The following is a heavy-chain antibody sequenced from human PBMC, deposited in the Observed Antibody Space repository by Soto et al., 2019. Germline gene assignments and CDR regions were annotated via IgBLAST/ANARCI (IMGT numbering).Heavy chain of an antibody. D-gene: IGHD3-10*01. J-gene: IGHJ3*02. CDR2: IYYSGST. V-gene: IGHV4-31*03. Sequence: PSETLSLTCTVSGGSISSGGYYWSWIRQHPGKGLEWIGYIYYSGSTYYNPSLKSRVTISVDTSKNQFSLKLSSVTAADTAVYYCARIPIHYYRSPAAFDIWGQGTMVTVSS. CDR3: ARIPIHYYRSPAAFDI. CDR1: GGSISSGGYY.